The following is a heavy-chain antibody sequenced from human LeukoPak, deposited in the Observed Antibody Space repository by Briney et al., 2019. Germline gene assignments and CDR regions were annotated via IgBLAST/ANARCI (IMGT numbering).Heavy chain of an antibody. CDR1: GDSVSSNSAA. J-gene: IGHJ6*02. D-gene: IGHD3-10*01. Sequence: SQTLTLTCAISGDSVSSNSAAWNWIRQCPSRGLEWLGRTYNRSTRYIDYAVSLTSRVTINPATSENQCSLQLNSLTPEDSAVYYCARGIYGSGVYYYYYGMDVWGQGTTVTVSS. CDR3: ARGIYGSGVYYYYYGMDV. CDR2: TYNRSTRYI. V-gene: IGHV6-1*01.